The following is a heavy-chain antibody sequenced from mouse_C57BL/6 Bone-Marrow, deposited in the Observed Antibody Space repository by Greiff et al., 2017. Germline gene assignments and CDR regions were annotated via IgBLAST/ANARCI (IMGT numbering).Heavy chain of an antibody. CDR1: GYTFTSYG. Sequence: QVQLQQSGAELARPGASVKLSCKASGYTFTSYGISWVKQRTGQGLEWIGEIYPRSGNTYYNEKFKGKATLTADKSSSTAYMELRSLTSEDSAVYFCARSNYPYYAMDYWGQGTPGTGPS. D-gene: IGHD2-5*01. J-gene: IGHJ4*01. CDR3: ARSNYPYYAMDY. V-gene: IGHV1-81*01. CDR2: IYPRSGNT.